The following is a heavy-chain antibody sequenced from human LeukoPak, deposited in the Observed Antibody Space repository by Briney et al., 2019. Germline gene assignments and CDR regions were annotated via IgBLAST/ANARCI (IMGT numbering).Heavy chain of an antibody. D-gene: IGHD3-10*01. CDR1: GYTFTSYG. Sequence: ASVKVSCKASGYTFTSYGISWVRQAPGQGLEWMGWISAYNGKTNYAQKFQDRVTMTRDTSISTAYMELGRLTSDDMAIYYCARTMSYNWRIDYWGQGTLVTVSS. CDR2: ISAYNGKT. V-gene: IGHV1-18*03. CDR3: ARTMSYNWRIDY. J-gene: IGHJ4*02.